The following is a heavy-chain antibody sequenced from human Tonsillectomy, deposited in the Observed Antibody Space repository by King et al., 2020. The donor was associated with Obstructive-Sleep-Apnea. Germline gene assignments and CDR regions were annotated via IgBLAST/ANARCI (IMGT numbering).Heavy chain of an antibody. D-gene: IGHD3-10*01. Sequence: VQLQESGPGLVRPSQTLSLTCSVSGVPIRSDGHYWSWIRQNPGKGLEWIGSIYYTGTTDYNPSLKSRVSISVDTSTSKFSLRLSAVTAADTAVYYCAREGIRGPYYFGMDVWGQGTTVTVSS. CDR3: AREGIRGPYYFGMDV. J-gene: IGHJ6*02. CDR2: IYYTGTT. CDR1: GVPIRSDGHY. V-gene: IGHV4-31*03.